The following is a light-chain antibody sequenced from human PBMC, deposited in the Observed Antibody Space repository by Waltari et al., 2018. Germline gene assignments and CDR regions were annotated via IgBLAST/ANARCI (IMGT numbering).Light chain of an antibody. Sequence: QSALTQPPSASGSPGQSATISCTGTSTDVGSNNNAPWSQQHHGKAPKVMIYEVSERPSGVPDRFSGSKSGNTASLTVSGLQAEDEADYYCIAYAGSNNLGYVFGTGTKVTVL. CDR3: IAYAGSNNLGYV. V-gene: IGLV2-8*01. J-gene: IGLJ1*01. CDR1: STDVGSNNN. CDR2: EVS.